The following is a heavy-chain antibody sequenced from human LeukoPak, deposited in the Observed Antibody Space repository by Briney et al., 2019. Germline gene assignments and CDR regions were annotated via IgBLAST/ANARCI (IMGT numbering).Heavy chain of an antibody. Sequence: PGGYLGLYCAASGFTFSNYDMHWVPQAAGKGLEWVSGLGTAGDTYYPASVKGRFTISRENAKNSLYLQMNSLSAGDTAVYYCASSPAYSSSWYAIDNWGQGTLVTVSS. CDR2: LGTAGDT. J-gene: IGHJ4*02. D-gene: IGHD6-13*01. CDR1: GFTFSNYD. CDR3: ASSPAYSSSWYAIDN. V-gene: IGHV3-13*01.